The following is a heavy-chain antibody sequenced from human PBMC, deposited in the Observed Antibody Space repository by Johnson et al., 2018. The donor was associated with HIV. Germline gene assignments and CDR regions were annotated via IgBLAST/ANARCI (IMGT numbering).Heavy chain of an antibody. CDR1: GFTFSSYA. Sequence: QVQLVESGGGVVQPGRSLRLSCAASGFTFSSYAMHWVRQAPGKGLEWVAVISYDGSYKYYADSVKGRFTISRDNSKNTLYLQMNSLRAEDTAVYYCARDPEGAPPLGAFDIWGQGTMVTVSS. V-gene: IGHV3-30-3*01. CDR3: ARDPEGAPPLGAFDI. J-gene: IGHJ3*02. CDR2: ISYDGSYK. D-gene: IGHD1-26*01.